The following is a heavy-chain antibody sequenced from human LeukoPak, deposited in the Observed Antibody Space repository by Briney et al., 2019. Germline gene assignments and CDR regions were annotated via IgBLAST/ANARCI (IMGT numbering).Heavy chain of an antibody. Sequence: GGSLRLSCAASGFTFSSYWMSWVRQAPGKGLEWVANIKQDGSEKYYVDSVKGRFTISRDNAKNSLYLQMNSLRAEDTAVYYCARGVFYGDYFRGVFDYWGQGTLVTVSS. CDR1: GFTFSSYW. D-gene: IGHD3-10*01. CDR3: ARGVFYGDYFRGVFDY. J-gene: IGHJ4*02. V-gene: IGHV3-7*01. CDR2: IKQDGSEK.